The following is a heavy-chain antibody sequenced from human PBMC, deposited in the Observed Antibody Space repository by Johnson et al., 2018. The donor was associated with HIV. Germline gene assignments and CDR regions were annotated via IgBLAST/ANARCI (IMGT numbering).Heavy chain of an antibody. Sequence: VQLVESGGGLVQPGGSLRLSCAASGFTFSSYAMSWVRQAPGKGLEWVSAISGSGGSTYYADSVKGRFTIARDNSKNTLYLQMNSLRAADTAVYYCAKLIIVVVPSQTSPGRTFDIWGQGTMVTVSS. CDR1: GFTFSSYA. CDR3: AKLIIVVVPSQTSPGRTFDI. CDR2: ISGSGGST. D-gene: IGHD2-15*01. V-gene: IGHV3-23*04. J-gene: IGHJ3*02.